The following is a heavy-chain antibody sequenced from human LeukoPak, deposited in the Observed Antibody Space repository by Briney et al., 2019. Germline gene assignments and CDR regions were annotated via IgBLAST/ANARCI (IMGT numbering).Heavy chain of an antibody. CDR1: GFTFSSYG. Sequence: QPGRSLRLSCAASGFTFSSYGMHWVRQAPGKGLVWVSRINSDGSSTSYADSVKGRFTISRDNAKNTLYLQMNSLRAEDTAVYYCARDEGDGYNYWGYYYGMDVWGQGTTVTVSS. CDR2: INSDGSST. J-gene: IGHJ6*02. CDR3: ARDEGDGYNYWGYYYGMDV. V-gene: IGHV3-74*01. D-gene: IGHD5-24*01.